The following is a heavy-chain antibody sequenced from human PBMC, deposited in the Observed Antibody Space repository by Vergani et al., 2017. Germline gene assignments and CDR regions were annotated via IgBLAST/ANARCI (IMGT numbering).Heavy chain of an antibody. CDR1: GFTFSSYS. CDR3: ARSPPTYYDFWSGRPNWFDP. Sequence: EVQLVESGGGLVQPGGSLRLSCAASGFTFSSYSMNWVRQAPGKGLAWVSYISSSSSTRYYADSVKGQFTLSRDNAKNSLYLQMNSLRAEDTAVYYCARSPPTYYDFWSGRPNWFDPWGQGTLVTVSS. V-gene: IGHV3-48*01. J-gene: IGHJ5*02. CDR2: ISSSSSTR. D-gene: IGHD3-3*01.